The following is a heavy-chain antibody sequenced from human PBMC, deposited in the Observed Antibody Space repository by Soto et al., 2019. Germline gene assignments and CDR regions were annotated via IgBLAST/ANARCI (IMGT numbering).Heavy chain of an antibody. CDR2: IYYSGST. CDR1: GDSISRGFYY. Sequence: PSETLCLTCTVSGDSISRGFYYWSWIRQHPGKGLEWIGYIYYSGSTNYNPSLKSRVTISVDTSKNQFSLELSSVTAADTAVYYCARGHLRNWFDPWGQGTLVTVSS. J-gene: IGHJ5*02. V-gene: IGHV4-61*01. CDR3: ARGHLRNWFDP.